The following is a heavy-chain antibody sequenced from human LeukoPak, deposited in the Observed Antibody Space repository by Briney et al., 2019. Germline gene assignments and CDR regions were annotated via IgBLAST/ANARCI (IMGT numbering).Heavy chain of an antibody. D-gene: IGHD6-13*01. Sequence: GASVKLSCKASGYTFTGYYMHWVRQAPGQGLEWLGWTHPNSGGTNYAQKFQGRVTMTRDTSISTAYMELSRLRSDDTAEYYCARDSPYSSSYNYFDYWGQGTLVTVSS. J-gene: IGHJ4*02. CDR1: GYTFTGYY. CDR2: THPNSGGT. CDR3: ARDSPYSSSYNYFDY. V-gene: IGHV1-2*02.